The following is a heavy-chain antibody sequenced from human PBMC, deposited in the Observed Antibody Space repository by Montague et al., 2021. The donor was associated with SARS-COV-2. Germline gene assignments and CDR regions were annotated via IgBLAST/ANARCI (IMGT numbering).Heavy chain of an antibody. D-gene: IGHD2-15*01. CDR1: GGSISSGCYY. CDR2: INDSGST. V-gene: IGHV4-31*03. J-gene: IGHJ2*01. Sequence: TLSLTCTVSGGSISSGCYYWSWIRQHPGKGLEWIGYINDSGSTYYNPSLKSRVTISVDTSKNQFSLKLSSVTAADTAVYYCARVLGGYCSGGSCYRGWYFDLWGRGTLVTVSS. CDR3: ARVLGGYCSGGSCYRGWYFDL.